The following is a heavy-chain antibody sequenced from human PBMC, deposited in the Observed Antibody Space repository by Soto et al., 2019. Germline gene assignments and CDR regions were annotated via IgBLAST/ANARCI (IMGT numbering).Heavy chain of an antibody. D-gene: IGHD3-10*01. CDR2: INTANGDT. CDR1: GYTFTGYA. J-gene: IGHJ4*02. CDR3: ARGFSYGSGLGY. Sequence: ASVKVSCKASGYTFTGYAMHWVRQAPGQRPEWLGWINTANGDTKYPQKFQGRVSVTRDTSARTTYIELTSLRSEDTAIYFCARGFSYGSGLGYWGQGTQVPSPQ. V-gene: IGHV1-3*04.